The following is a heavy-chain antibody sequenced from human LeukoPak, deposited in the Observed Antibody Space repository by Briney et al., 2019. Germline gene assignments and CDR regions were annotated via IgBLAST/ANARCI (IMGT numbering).Heavy chain of an antibody. CDR2: ISSSSIYI. Sequence: GGSLRLSCAASGFTFSSYNMNWVRQAPGKGLEWVSSISSSSIYIYYADSVKGRFTISRDDAKTSLYLQINSLRPEDTAIYYCAREDNYGELFYWGQGTLVTVSS. CDR3: AREDNYGELFY. D-gene: IGHD4-17*01. J-gene: IGHJ4*02. CDR1: GFTFSSYN. V-gene: IGHV3-21*06.